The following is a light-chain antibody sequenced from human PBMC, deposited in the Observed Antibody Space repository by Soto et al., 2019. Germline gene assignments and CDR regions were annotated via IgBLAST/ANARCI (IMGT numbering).Light chain of an antibody. J-gene: IGLJ1*01. CDR2: DVS. CDR3: SSYTSSSTTYV. CDR1: SSDVGGYNY. V-gene: IGLV2-14*01. Sequence: QSALTQPASVSGSPGQSITISCTGTSSDVGGYNYVSWYQQHPGKAPKLMIYDVSNRPSGASNRFSGSKSGNTASLTISGLQAEDEAEYYCSSYTSSSTTYVFGTGTKVTVL.